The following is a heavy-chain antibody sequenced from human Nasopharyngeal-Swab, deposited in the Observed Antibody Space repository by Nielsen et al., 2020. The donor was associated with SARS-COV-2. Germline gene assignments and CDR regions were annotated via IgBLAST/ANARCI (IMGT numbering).Heavy chain of an antibody. CDR3: AKGGQFDY. CDR2: ISSSGSST. CDR1: GFTFSSYA. J-gene: IGHJ4*02. V-gene: IGHV3-23*01. D-gene: IGHD5-12*01. Sequence: GESLKISCAASGFTFSSYAMSWVRQAPGKGLEWVSAISSSGSSTYYADSVKGRFTISRDNSKNTLHLQMNSQRAEDSGVYYWAKGGQFDYWGQGTLVTVSS.